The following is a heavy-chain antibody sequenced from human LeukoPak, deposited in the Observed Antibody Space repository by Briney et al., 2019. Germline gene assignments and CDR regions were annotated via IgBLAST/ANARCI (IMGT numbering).Heavy chain of an antibody. CDR1: GGSISSSSYY. Sequence: AETLSLTCTVSGGSISSSSYYWGWIRQPPGKGLEWIGSIYYSGSTYYNPSLKSRVTISVDTSKNQFSLKLSSVTAADTAVYYCARRNYYDSSGYFDYWGQGTLVTVSS. CDR3: ARRNYYDSSGYFDY. CDR2: IYYSGST. D-gene: IGHD3-22*01. V-gene: IGHV4-39*01. J-gene: IGHJ4*02.